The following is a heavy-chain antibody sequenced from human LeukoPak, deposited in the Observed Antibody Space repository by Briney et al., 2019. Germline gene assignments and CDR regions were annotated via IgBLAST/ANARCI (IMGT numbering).Heavy chain of an antibody. J-gene: IGHJ4*02. CDR2: IIPMFGTT. CDR3: ATDLQSDFWTGYYWDS. Sequence: SVKVSCKASGGSLNDYGVSWVRQAPGQGLEWMGRIIPMFGTTICAEKFQGRVTISADKSTNTAYVEVSRLNSDDTAIFYCATDLQSDFWTGYYWDSWGQGTLVTVSS. V-gene: IGHV1-69*06. D-gene: IGHD3/OR15-3a*01. CDR1: GGSLNDYG.